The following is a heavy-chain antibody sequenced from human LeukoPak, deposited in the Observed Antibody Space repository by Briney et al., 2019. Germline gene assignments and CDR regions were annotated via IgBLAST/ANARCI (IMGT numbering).Heavy chain of an antibody. Sequence: SQTLSLTCAIPGDSVSSNSAAWNWIRQSPSRGLEWLGRTFYRSKWYNQYAVSVKSRITINPDTSKNQFSLQLNSVTPDDTAVYYCARDRPVSGRAVNFFDYWGQGTLVTVSS. CDR1: GDSVSSNSAA. J-gene: IGHJ4*02. CDR2: TFYRSKWYN. V-gene: IGHV6-1*01. D-gene: IGHD6-19*01. CDR3: ARDRPVSGRAVNFFDY.